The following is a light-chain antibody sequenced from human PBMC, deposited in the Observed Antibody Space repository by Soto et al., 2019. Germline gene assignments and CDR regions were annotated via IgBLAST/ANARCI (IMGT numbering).Light chain of an antibody. CDR2: DAS. Sequence: ETVLTQSPGTLSLSPGERASLSCRASQSISGRYLAWYQQKPGQGPRLLICDASSRATGIPDRFSGSGSGTDFILTISRLEPEDFAVYYCQQYGSSPLTFGGGTKVEIK. CDR3: QQYGSSPLT. V-gene: IGKV3-20*01. J-gene: IGKJ4*01. CDR1: QSISGRY.